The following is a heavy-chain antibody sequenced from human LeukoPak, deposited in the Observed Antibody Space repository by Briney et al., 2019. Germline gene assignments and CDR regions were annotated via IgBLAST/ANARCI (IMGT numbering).Heavy chain of an antibody. Sequence: ASVKVSCKASGYTFTSYAITWVRQAPGQGLEWMGWISVYNGNTNYAQKLQGRVTMTTDTSTSTAYMELRSLRSDDTAVYYCARAPRGLSSGKIDYWGQGTLVTVSS. CDR2: ISVYNGNT. CDR1: GYTFTSYA. CDR3: ARAPRGLSSGKIDY. J-gene: IGHJ4*02. D-gene: IGHD6-19*01. V-gene: IGHV1-18*01.